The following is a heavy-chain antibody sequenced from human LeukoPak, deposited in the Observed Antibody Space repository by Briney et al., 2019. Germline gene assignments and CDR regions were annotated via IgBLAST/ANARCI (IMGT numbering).Heavy chain of an antibody. CDR3: ATYTVTTGSFDY. CDR2: IYYSGST. J-gene: IGHJ4*02. CDR1: GGSISSGDYY. V-gene: IGHV4-30-4*08. D-gene: IGHD4-17*01. Sequence: SQTLSLTCTVSGGSISSGDYYWSWIRQPPGKGLEWIGYIYYSGSTYYNPSLKSRVTISVDTSKNQFSLKLSSVTAADTAVYYCATYTVTTGSFDYWGQGTLVTVSS.